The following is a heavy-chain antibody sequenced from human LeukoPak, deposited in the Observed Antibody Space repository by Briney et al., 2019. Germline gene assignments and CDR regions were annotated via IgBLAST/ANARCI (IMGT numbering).Heavy chain of an antibody. CDR2: ISSSDGNSK. CDR3: AKGGYFVVY. D-gene: IGHD3-9*01. V-gene: IGHV3-30*18. CDR1: GFTFTCCG. J-gene: IGHJ4*02. Sequence: PGGSLRLSCATSGFTFTCCGMHWVRQASGKGLEWVAAISSSDGNSKYYADSVKGRFTISRDNYMNTVYLQMNSLRADDTAVYYCAKGGYFVVYWGQGTLVTVSS.